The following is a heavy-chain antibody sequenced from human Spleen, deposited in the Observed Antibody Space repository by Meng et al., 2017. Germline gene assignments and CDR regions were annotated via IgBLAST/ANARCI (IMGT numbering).Heavy chain of an antibody. J-gene: IGHJ4*02. Sequence: SETLSLTCTVPGYSISSGYYWGWIRPPPGKGLEWIGSIYHSGSTDYNPSLKSRVTISVDTCKNQFSLKLRSVTAGDTAVYYCAGAGIGGGINWGQGTLVTVSS. CDR2: IYHSGST. CDR1: GYSISSGYY. D-gene: IGHD3-10*01. V-gene: IGHV4-38-2*02. CDR3: AGAGIGGGIN.